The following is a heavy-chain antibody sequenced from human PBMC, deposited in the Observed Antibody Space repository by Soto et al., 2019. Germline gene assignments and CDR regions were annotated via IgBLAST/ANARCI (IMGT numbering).Heavy chain of an antibody. D-gene: IGHD3-3*01. V-gene: IGHV4-34*01. Sequence: QVQLQQWSAGLLKTSETLSLTCAVYVWSFSGYYWCWIRQPPGKGLEWIGEINHSGSTNYNPSLKSRVTISVNTSTNQCALKLSSVTATDTAVYYCARGDALWRGYYPWDYWGQGTMVTVSS. CDR2: INHSGST. CDR1: VWSFSGYY. J-gene: IGHJ4*02. CDR3: ARGDALWRGYYPWDY.